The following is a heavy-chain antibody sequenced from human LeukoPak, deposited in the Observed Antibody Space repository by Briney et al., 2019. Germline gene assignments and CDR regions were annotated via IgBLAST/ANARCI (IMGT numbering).Heavy chain of an antibody. D-gene: IGHD1-26*01. J-gene: IGHJ4*02. V-gene: IGHV4-38-2*02. CDR2: IYHSGST. CDR3: ARHPGIRYSGSYIDY. CDR1: GYSISSGYY. Sequence: KPSETLSLTFTVSGYSISSGYYWGWIRQPPGKGLEWIGSIYHSGSTYYNPSLKSRVTISVDTSKNQFSLKLTSVTAADTAVYYCARHPGIRYSGSYIDYWGQGTLVTVSS.